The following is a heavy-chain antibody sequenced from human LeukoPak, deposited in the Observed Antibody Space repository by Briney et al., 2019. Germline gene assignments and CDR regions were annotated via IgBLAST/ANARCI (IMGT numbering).Heavy chain of an antibody. D-gene: IGHD2-8*01. CDR1: GFTFSSYS. CDR2: ISSSSSYI. CDR3: ARGGYCPHGVCQYYFXF. Sequence: GGSLRLSCAASGFTFSSYSMNWVRQAPGKGPEWVSSISSSSSYIYYADSVKGRFTISRDNAKNSLYLQMDTLRADDTAVYYCARGGYCPHGVCQYYFXFWGXGXXVT. V-gene: IGHV3-21*04. J-gene: IGHJ4*01.